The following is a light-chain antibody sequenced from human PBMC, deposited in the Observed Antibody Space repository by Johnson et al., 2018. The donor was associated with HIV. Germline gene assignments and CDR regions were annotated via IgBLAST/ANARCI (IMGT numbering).Light chain of an antibody. Sequence: TQPPSVSAAPGQKVTISCSGSSSDMGNYAVSWYQQLPGTAPKLLIYENNKRPSGIPDRFSGSKSGTSATLGITGLQTGDEADYYGGTWDSSLGRIFGTGTKVTVL. V-gene: IGLV1-51*02. CDR2: ENN. J-gene: IGLJ1*01. CDR3: GTWDSSLGRI. CDR1: SSDMGNYA.